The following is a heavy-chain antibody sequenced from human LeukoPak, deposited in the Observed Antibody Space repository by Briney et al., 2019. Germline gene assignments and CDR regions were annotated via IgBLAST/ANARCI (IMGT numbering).Heavy chain of an antibody. D-gene: IGHD3-22*01. CDR1: GGSISSYY. CDR3: TTPDGSGYYYLY. V-gene: IGHV4-39*01. CDR2: IYYSGST. Sequence: SETLSLTCTVSGGSISSYYWGWIRQPPGKGLEWIGNIYYSGSTYYNPSLKSRVTISVDTSKNQFSLKLSSVTAADTAVYYCTTPDGSGYYYLYWGQGTLVTVSS. J-gene: IGHJ4*02.